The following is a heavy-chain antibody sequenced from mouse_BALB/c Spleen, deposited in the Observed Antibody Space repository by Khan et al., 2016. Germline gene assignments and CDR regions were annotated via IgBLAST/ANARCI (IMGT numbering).Heavy chain of an antibody. V-gene: IGHV9-4*02. Sequence: QIQLVQSGPELKKPGETVRISCKASEYTFTTAGMQWVQKMPGKGLKWIGWINTHSGVPKYAEDFKGRFAFSLETSASTAYLQISNLKNEDTATYFCARCGNFFHWYFDVWGAGTTVTVSS. J-gene: IGHJ1*01. CDR2: INTHSGVP. CDR1: EYTFTTAG. CDR3: ARCGNFFHWYFDV. D-gene: IGHD2-1*01.